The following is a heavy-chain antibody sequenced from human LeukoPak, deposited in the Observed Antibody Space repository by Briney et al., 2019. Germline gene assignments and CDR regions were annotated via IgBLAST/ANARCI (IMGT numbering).Heavy chain of an antibody. V-gene: IGHV4-61*01. CDR1: GGSVSSGSYY. Sequence: SETLSLTCTVSGGSVSSGSYYWSWIRQPPGKGLEWIGYIYYSGSTNYNPSLKSRVTISVDTSKNQFSLKLSSVTAADTAVYYCARVTYYDYVWGSYRPYYFDYWGQGTLVTVSS. J-gene: IGHJ4*02. CDR3: ARVTYYDYVWGSYRPYYFDY. CDR2: IYYSGST. D-gene: IGHD3-16*02.